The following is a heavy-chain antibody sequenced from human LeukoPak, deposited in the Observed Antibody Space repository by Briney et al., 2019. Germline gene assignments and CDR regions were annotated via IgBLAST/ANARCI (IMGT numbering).Heavy chain of an antibody. CDR2: MNPKSGNT. CDR1: GYTFTNYD. CDR3: ARGGYCSSTSCYGVTWFDP. Sequence: ASVKVSCKASGYTFTNYDINWVRQATGQGLEWMGWMNPKSGNTGYAQKFQGRVTITRNTSISTAYTELSSLRSEDTAVYYCARGGYCSSTSCYGVTWFDPWGQGTLVTVSS. D-gene: IGHD2-2*01. V-gene: IGHV1-8*03. J-gene: IGHJ5*02.